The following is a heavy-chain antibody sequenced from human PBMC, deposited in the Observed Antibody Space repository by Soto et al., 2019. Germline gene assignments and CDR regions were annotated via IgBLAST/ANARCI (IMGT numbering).Heavy chain of an antibody. V-gene: IGHV4-59*08. CDR1: GGSISSYY. Sequence: SETLSLTCTVSGGSISSYYWSWIRQPPGKGLEWIGYIYYSGSTNYNPSLKSRVTISVDTSKNQFSLKLSSVTAADTAVYYCARQDSRLRSLDYWGQGTLVTVS. CDR2: IYYSGST. J-gene: IGHJ4*02. CDR3: ARQDSRLRSLDY. D-gene: IGHD5-12*01.